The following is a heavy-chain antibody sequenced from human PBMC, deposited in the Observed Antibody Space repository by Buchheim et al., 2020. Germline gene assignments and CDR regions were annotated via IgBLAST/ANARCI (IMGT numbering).Heavy chain of an antibody. V-gene: IGHV3-23*01. J-gene: IGHJ4*02. CDR1: GGSISSGGYY. CDR3: AKVKSPFTYYYDSSGLLEY. CDR2: ISGSGGST. D-gene: IGHD3-22*01. Sequence: VQLQESGPGLVKPSQTLSLTCTVSGGSISSGGYYWSWVRQAPGKGLEWVSAISGSGGSTYYADSVKGRFTISRDNSKNTLYLQMNSLRAEDTAVYYCAKVKSPFTYYYDSSGLLEYWGQGTL.